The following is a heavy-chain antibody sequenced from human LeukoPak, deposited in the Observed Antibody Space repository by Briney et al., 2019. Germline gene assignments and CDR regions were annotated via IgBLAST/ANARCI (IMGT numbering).Heavy chain of an antibody. D-gene: IGHD3-10*01. Sequence: GGSLRLSCAASGFTFSSYAMHWVRQAPGKGLEWVAVISYDGSNKYYADSVKGRFTISRGNSKNTLYLQMNSLRAEDTAVYYCARDSDSFVSQVDYWGQGTLVTVSS. J-gene: IGHJ4*02. CDR2: ISYDGSNK. CDR3: ARDSDSFVSQVDY. CDR1: GFTFSSYA. V-gene: IGHV3-30*04.